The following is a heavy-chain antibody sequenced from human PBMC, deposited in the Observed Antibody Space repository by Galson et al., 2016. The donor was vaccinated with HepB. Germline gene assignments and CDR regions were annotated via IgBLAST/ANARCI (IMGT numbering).Heavy chain of an antibody. CDR1: GFIFNNYW. CDR3: ARDTSSNMRADW. CDR2: IKQDGSEK. J-gene: IGHJ4*02. D-gene: IGHD3-16*01. Sequence: SLRLSCAVSGFIFNNYWMSWVRQAPGKGLEWVANIKQDGSEKYYVDSVKGRFTISRDNSKNTLYLQMNSLSPDDTAVYYCARDTSSNMRADWWGQGTLVTVSS. V-gene: IGHV3-7*03.